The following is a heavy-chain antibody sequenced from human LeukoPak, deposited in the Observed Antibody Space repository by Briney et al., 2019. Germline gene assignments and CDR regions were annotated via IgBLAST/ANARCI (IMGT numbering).Heavy chain of an antibody. J-gene: IGHJ5*02. CDR2: IYTSGST. V-gene: IGHV4-61*02. Sequence: SETLSLTCTASGGSISSGSYYWSWIRQPAGKGLEWIGRIYTSGSTNYNPSLKSRVAISVDTSKNQFSLKLSSVTAADTAVYYCARVDHYDFWVFPWGQGTLVTVSS. CDR1: GGSISSGSYY. D-gene: IGHD3-3*01. CDR3: ARVDHYDFWVFP.